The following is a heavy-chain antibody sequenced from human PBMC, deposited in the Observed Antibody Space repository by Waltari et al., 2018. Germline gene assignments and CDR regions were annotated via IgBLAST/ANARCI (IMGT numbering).Heavy chain of an antibody. CDR1: GFTFSSYA. CDR3: VRSGYYGYYYYYYMDV. V-gene: IGHV3-23*04. Sequence: EVQLVESGGGLVQPGGSLRLSCAASGFTFSSYAMSWVRQAPGKGLEWVSDISGSGGSTYYADSVKGRFTISRDNSKNTLYLQMNSLRAEDTAVYYCVRSGYYGYYYYYYMDVWGKGTTVTVSS. D-gene: IGHD3-3*01. CDR2: ISGSGGST. J-gene: IGHJ6*03.